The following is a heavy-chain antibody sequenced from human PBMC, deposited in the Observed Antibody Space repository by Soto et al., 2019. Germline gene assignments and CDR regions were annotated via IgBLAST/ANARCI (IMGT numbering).Heavy chain of an antibody. CDR1: GGTFSTYT. V-gene: IGHV1-69*08. Sequence: QVQLVQSGAEVKKPGSSVKVSCKASGGTFSTYTISWVRQAPGQGLEWVGRVIPILGTTNYPQKFQGRVTINEAKSTSTAYKQPRILTSEDTAEYYCAREPRRGPAGGDGIDIGGQGTSVSVSS. J-gene: IGHJ3*02. D-gene: IGHD3-10*01. CDR3: AREPRRGPAGGDGIDI. CDR2: VIPILGTT.